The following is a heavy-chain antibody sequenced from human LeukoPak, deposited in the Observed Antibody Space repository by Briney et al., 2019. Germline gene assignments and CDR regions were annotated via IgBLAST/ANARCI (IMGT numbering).Heavy chain of an antibody. CDR3: ARDHRGYYADY. J-gene: IGHJ4*02. CDR2: IYTSGST. CDR1: GGSISSGSYY. D-gene: IGHD3-22*01. Sequence: SSETLSLTXTVSGGSISSGSYYWSGIRQPAGKGLEWIGRIYTSGSTNYNPSLKSRVTISVDTSKNQFSLKLSSVTAADTAVYYCARDHRGYYADYWGQGTLVTVSS. V-gene: IGHV4-61*02.